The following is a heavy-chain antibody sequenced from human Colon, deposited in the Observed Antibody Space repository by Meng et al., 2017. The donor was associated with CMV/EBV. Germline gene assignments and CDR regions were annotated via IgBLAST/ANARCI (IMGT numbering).Heavy chain of an antibody. CDR1: GDTINAVSNSIYY. J-gene: IGHJ5*02. CDR2: IYYSGNT. Sequence: SETLSLTCAVSGDTINAVSNSIYYWGWLRQPPGKGLEWIGSIYYSGNTYYNPSLKSRVIMSVDTANNHFSLRLTSVTAADTAVYYCARAGGSYRSATYPPPGNWFGPWGQGALVTVSS. V-gene: IGHV4-39*07. D-gene: IGHD6-19*01. CDR3: ARAGGSYRSATYPPPGNWFGP.